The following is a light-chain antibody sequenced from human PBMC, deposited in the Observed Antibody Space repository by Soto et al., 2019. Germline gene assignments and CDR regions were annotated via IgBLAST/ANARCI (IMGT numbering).Light chain of an antibody. J-gene: IGLJ2*01. CDR2: EVS. CDR3: SSYAGSNNPVI. CDR1: SSDVGGYNY. V-gene: IGLV2-8*01. Sequence: QSALTQPPSASGSPGQSVTISCTGTSSDVGGYNYVSWYQQHPGKAPKFLIFEVSRRPSGVPDRFSVSKSGNTASLTVSGLQADDEADYYCSSYAGSNNPVIFGGGTKLTVL.